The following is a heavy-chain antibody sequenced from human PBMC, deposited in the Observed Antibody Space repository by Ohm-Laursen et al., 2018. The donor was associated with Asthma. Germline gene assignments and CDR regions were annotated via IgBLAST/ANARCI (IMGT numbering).Heavy chain of an antibody. Sequence: SLRLSCAASGFTFSSYGMHWVRQAPGKGLGWLAVISCDGSDKKYADSVKGRFTSSRDDAKNTLYLQMDSLRPEDTAVYYCARDWGRCDGSGYSDFDYWDQGTLVTVSS. CDR1: GFTFSSYG. CDR3: ARDWGRCDGSGYSDFDY. V-gene: IGHV3-30*03. CDR2: ISCDGSDK. D-gene: IGHD3-22*01. J-gene: IGHJ4*02.